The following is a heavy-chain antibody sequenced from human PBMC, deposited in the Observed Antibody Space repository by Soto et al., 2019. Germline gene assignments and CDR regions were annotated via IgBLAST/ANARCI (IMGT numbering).Heavy chain of an antibody. V-gene: IGHV4-61*01. CDR3: ARGTLYGDYVGY. CDR2: IYYSGST. D-gene: IGHD3-16*02. CDR1: GGSVSSGSYY. J-gene: IGHJ4*02. Sequence: SETLSLTCTVSGGSVSSGSYYWSWIRQPPGKGLEWIGYIYYSGSTNYNPSLKSRVTISVETSKNQFSLKLSSVTAADTAVYYCARGTLYGDYVGYWGQGTLVTVSS.